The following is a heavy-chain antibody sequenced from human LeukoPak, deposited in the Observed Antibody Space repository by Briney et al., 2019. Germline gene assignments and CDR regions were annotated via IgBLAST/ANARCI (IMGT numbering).Heavy chain of an antibody. CDR3: ARRVGDNWGHHDL. J-gene: IGHJ5*02. CDR1: GISFSNYA. CDR2: ISGSGGST. D-gene: IGHD1-26*01. V-gene: IGHV3-23*01. Sequence: GGSLRLSCTASGISFSNYAMSWVRQAPGKGLEWVSSISGSGGSTYYADSVKGRFTISRDNSKNTVYVEVNSLRGEDTAVYYCARRVGDNWGHHDLWGQGTLVTVSS.